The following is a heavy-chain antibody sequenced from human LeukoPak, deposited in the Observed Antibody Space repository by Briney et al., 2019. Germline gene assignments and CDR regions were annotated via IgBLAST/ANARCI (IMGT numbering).Heavy chain of an antibody. CDR3: ARDSGWYGPHYYYMDV. CDR2: IRYDGSNK. V-gene: IGHV3-30*02. D-gene: IGHD6-19*01. CDR1: GFTFSSYG. J-gene: IGHJ6*03. Sequence: PGGSLRLSCAASGFTFSSYGIHWVRQAPGKGLEWVAFIRYDGSNKYYADSVKGRFTISRDSSKNTLCLQMNSLRAEDTAVYYCARDSGWYGPHYYYMDVWGKGTTVTVSS.